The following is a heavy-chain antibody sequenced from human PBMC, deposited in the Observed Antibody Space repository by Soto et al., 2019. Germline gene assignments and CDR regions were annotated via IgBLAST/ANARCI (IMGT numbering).Heavy chain of an antibody. CDR2: ISSSSSYI. D-gene: IGHD1-7*01. V-gene: IGHV3-21*01. Sequence: WGSLRLSCAASGFTFSSYSMNWVRQAPWKGLEWVSSISSSSSYIYYADSVKGRFTISRDNAKNSLYLQMDSLRAEDTAVYYCARDYAPNYSMDYWGQGTLVTVSS. CDR1: GFTFSSYS. CDR3: ARDYAPNYSMDY. J-gene: IGHJ4*02.